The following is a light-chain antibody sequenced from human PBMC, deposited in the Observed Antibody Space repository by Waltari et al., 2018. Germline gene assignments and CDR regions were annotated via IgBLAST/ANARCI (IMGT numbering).Light chain of an antibody. CDR1: RLGFVNYNL. V-gene: IGLV2-23*01. CDR2: EGT. J-gene: IGLJ1*01. Sequence: QSGLTQPASVSGSPGQSVTIPCTGGRLGFVNYNLVPWYQQHPGKAPKLLIYEGTKRPSGISTRVSASTSGNMASLTISGLQAEDEADYYCCSKGGTTSRYVFGSGTKVIVL. CDR3: CSKGGTTSRYV.